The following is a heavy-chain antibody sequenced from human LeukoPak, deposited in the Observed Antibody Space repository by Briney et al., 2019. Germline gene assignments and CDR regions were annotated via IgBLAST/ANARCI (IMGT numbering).Heavy chain of an antibody. CDR1: GYTFTSYG. D-gene: IGHD3-22*01. J-gene: IGHJ4*02. V-gene: IGHV1-18*01. CDR2: ISAYNGNT. CDR3: AHDYYDSSGYYSGGY. Sequence: GASVNVSCKASGYTFTSYGISWVRQAAGQGLEGMGWISAYNGNTNYAQKLQGRVTMTTDTSTSTAYMELRSLRSDDTAVYYCAHDYYDSSGYYSGGYWGQGTLVTVSS.